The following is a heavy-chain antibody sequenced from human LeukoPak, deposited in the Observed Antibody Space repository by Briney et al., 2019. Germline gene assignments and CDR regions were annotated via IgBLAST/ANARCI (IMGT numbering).Heavy chain of an antibody. V-gene: IGHV1-8*03. Sequence: GASVKVSCKASGYTFTSYDINWVRQATGQGLEWIVWMNPNSGNTGYAQKFQGRVTITRNTSISTAYMELSSLRSEDTAVYYCARTAENYGSGSYYTNFDYWGQGTLVTVSS. CDR1: GYTFTSYD. CDR3: ARTAENYGSGSYYTNFDY. D-gene: IGHD3-10*01. CDR2: MNPNSGNT. J-gene: IGHJ4*02.